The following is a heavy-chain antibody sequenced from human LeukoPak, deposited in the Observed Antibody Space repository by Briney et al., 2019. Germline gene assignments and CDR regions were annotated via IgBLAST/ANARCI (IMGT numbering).Heavy chain of an antibody. CDR2: ISWNSGSI. V-gene: IGHV3-9*01. D-gene: IGHD2-15*01. Sequence: GRSLSLSCAAPGFTFDDYAMHWVRQAPGKGLEWVSGISWNSGSIGYADSVKGRFTISRDNAKNSLYLQMNSLRAEDTALYYCAKGVRDVVVAAIVYSGQGTLVTVSS. J-gene: IGHJ4*02. CDR1: GFTFDDYA. CDR3: AKGVRDVVVAAIVY.